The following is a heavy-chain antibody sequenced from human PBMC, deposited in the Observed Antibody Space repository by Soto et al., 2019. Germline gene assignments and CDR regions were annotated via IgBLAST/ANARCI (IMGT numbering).Heavy chain of an antibody. J-gene: IGHJ4*02. D-gene: IGHD6-19*01. CDR1: GFTFSSYA. V-gene: IGHV3-64*01. CDR2: ISSNGGST. CDR3: ARDKSPYSSGWHNRHFDY. Sequence: GGSLRLSCAASGFTFSSYAMHWVRQAPGKGLEYVSAISSNGGSTYYANSVKGRFTISRDNSKNTLYLQMGSLRAEDMAVYYCARDKSPYSSGWHNRHFDYWGKGTLVTVSS.